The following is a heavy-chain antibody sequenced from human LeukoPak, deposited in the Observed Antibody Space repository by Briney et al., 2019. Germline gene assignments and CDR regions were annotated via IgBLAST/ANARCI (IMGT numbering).Heavy chain of an antibody. D-gene: IGHD5-18*01. Sequence: SETLSLTCTVSGGSISSYYWSWIRQPPGKGLEWIGYIYYSGSTNYNPSLKSRVTISVDTSKNQFSLKLSSVTAADTAVYYCARGKVNSYGPPYWYFDLWGRGTLVTVSS. CDR3: ARGKVNSYGPPYWYFDL. CDR2: IYYSGST. J-gene: IGHJ2*01. V-gene: IGHV4-59*01. CDR1: GGSISSYY.